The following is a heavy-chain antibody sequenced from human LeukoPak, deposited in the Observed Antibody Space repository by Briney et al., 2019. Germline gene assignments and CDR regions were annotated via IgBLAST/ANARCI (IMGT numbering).Heavy chain of an antibody. CDR1: GGTFPNYS. V-gene: IGHV1-69*13. J-gene: IGHJ4*02. CDR3: ASEGGRAAAGTFDY. D-gene: IGHD6-13*01. Sequence: SVKVSCKASGGTFPNYSFGRGREAPGPGVGWVGGIVPLVGAVNYAQKFQGRLTFSADESTHTVYMELSSLRAEDTAVYYCASEGGRAAAGTFDYWGQGTLVTVSS. CDR2: IVPLVGAV.